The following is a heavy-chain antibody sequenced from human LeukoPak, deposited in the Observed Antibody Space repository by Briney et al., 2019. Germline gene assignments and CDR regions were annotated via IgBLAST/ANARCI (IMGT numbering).Heavy chain of an antibody. J-gene: IGHJ4*02. V-gene: IGHV1-69*04. CDR3: ARVGYSYGEESYCFDY. CDR2: IIPILGIA. Sequence: ASVKVSCTASGGTFSSYAISCVRQAPGQGLEWMGRIIPILGIANYAQKFQGRVTITADKSTSTAYMELSSLRSEDTAVYYRARVGYSYGEESYCFDYWGQGTLVTVSS. D-gene: IGHD5-18*01. CDR1: GGTFSSYA.